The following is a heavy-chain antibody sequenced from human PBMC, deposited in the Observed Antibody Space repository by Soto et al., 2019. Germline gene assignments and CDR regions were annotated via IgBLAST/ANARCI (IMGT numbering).Heavy chain of an antibody. CDR3: ARDDCSGGSCYEANLDY. J-gene: IGHJ4*02. D-gene: IGHD2-15*01. CDR2: INPNSGGT. V-gene: IGHV1-2*04. CDR1: GYTFTGYY. Sequence: ASVKVSCKASGYTFTGYYMHWVRQAPGQGLEWMGWINPNSGGTNYAQKFQGWVTMTRDTSISTAYMELSRLRSDDTAVYYCARDDCSGGSCYEANLDYWGQGTLVTVSS.